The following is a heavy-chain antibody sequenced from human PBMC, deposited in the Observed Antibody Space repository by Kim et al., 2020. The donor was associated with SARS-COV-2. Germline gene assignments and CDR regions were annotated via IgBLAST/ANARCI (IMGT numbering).Heavy chain of an antibody. CDR1: GGTFSSYA. CDR3: ARGGYYDSSGYYDFDY. V-gene: IGHV1-69*13. J-gene: IGHJ4*02. CDR2: IIPIFGTA. D-gene: IGHD3-22*01. Sequence: SVKVSCKASGGTFSSYAISWVRQAPGQGLEWMGGIIPIFGTANYAQKFQGRVTITADESTSTAYMELSSLRSEDTAVYYCARGGYYDSSGYYDFDYWGQGTLVTVSS.